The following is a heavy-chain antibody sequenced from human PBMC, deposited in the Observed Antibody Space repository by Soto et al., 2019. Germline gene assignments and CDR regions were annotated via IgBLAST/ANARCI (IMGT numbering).Heavy chain of an antibody. CDR1: GFTFSSHA. D-gene: IGHD3-22*01. J-gene: IGHJ4*02. CDR2: ISYDGSNK. Sequence: QVQLVESGGGVVQPGRSLRLSCAASGFTFSSHAMHWVRQAPGKGLAWVALISYDGSNKYYADSVKGRFTISRDNSKNTLYLEMNSLRVEDTAVYYCARVDYYDSTGFFDYWGQGTLVTVSS. CDR3: ARVDYYDSTGFFDY. V-gene: IGHV3-30-3*01.